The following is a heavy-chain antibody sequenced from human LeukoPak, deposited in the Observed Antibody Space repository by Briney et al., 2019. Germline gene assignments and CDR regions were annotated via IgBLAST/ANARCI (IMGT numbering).Heavy chain of an antibody. D-gene: IGHD1-1*01. Sequence: SETLSLTCTVSGGSISSRPYYWAWIRQPPGRGLEWIGSIYYRGNTYHNPSLKSRVTISVDTSKNQFSLSVISVTAADTSVYFCARPTTGPATQGYDSWGQGILVTVAS. CDR1: GGSISSRPYY. V-gene: IGHV4-39*01. CDR3: ARPTTGPATQGYDS. J-gene: IGHJ4*02. CDR2: IYYRGNT.